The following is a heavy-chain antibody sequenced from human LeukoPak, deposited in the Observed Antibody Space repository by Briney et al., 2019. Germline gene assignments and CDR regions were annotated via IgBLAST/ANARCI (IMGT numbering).Heavy chain of an antibody. J-gene: IGHJ4*02. Sequence: SETLSLTCAVSGYSISSGYYWGWFRQPPGKGLEGMGSIYHSGSTYYNPSLKSRVTISVDTSKNQFSLKLSSVPAADTAVYYCARVAPPDFAAGRTLDYWGQGTLVTVSS. CDR3: ARVAPPDFAAGRTLDY. CDR2: IYHSGST. D-gene: IGHD3-3*01. V-gene: IGHV4-38-2*01. CDR1: GYSISSGYY.